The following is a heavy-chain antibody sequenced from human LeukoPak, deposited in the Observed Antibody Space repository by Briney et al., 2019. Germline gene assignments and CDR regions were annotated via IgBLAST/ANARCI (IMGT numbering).Heavy chain of an antibody. CDR1: GFTFSNYV. CDR3: AKGGGYEAQYYYYYLDV. V-gene: IGHV3-30*04. Sequence: GGSLRLSCAASGFTFSNYVMHWVRQAPGKGLEWVALISYHGIDKFYADSVKGRFTISRDNSKNTLYLQMNSLRAEDTAVYYCAKGGGYEAQYYYYYLDVWGKGTTVTISS. CDR2: ISYHGIDK. D-gene: IGHD5-12*01. J-gene: IGHJ6*03.